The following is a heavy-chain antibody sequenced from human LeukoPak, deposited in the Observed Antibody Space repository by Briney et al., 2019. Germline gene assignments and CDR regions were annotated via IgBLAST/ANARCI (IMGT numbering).Heavy chain of an antibody. J-gene: IGHJ4*02. CDR3: ARRFEN. CDR2: IYSGGST. V-gene: IGHV3-66*04. Sequence: GGSLRLSCAASGFTVSTNYMSWVRQGPGRGLEWVSVIYSGGSTYYADSVKGRFTISRDNSKNTLYLQMNSLRVEDTAVYYCARRFENWGQGTLVTVSS. CDR1: GFTVSTNY.